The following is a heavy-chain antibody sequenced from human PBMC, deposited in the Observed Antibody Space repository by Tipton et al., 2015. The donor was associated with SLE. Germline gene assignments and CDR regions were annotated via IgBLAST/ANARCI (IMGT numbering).Heavy chain of an antibody. D-gene: IGHD4-11*01. V-gene: IGHV4-59*01. J-gene: IGHJ6*03. CDR3: ASGTTTQLDDYFYYHIDV. CDR1: GGSIGSYY. Sequence: PGLVKPSETLSLTCSVSGGSIGSYYWSWIRQPPGRGLVWIGYINYSGTTTYNPSLKSRVTMSVDTSKNQFSLKLSSVTAADTAVYYCASGTTTQLDDYFYYHIDVWGKGTTVTVSS. CDR2: INYSGTT.